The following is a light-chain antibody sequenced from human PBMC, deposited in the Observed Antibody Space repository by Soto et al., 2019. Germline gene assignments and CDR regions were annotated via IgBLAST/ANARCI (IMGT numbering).Light chain of an antibody. V-gene: IGKV1-39*01. CDR2: AAS. CDR3: QQSYTILKYT. J-gene: IGKJ2*01. CDR1: QSISSY. Sequence: DIQMTQSPSSLSASVGDRVTITCRASQSISSYVNWYQQKPGKAPKLLIYAASSLQGGVPSRFSGSGSGTDFALTISSLQPEDFATYYCQQSYTILKYTFGQGTKVEIK.